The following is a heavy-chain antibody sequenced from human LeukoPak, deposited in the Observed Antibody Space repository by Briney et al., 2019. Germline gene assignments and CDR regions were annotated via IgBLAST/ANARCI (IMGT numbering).Heavy chain of an antibody. J-gene: IGHJ4*02. V-gene: IGHV1-69*04. CDR1: GGTFSSYA. CDR2: IIPILGIA. CDR3: ARGSNYYDSSGYYYNY. D-gene: IGHD3-22*01. Sequence: GASVKVSCKASGGTFSSYAISWVRQAPGQGLEWMGRIIPILGIANYAQKFQGRVTITADKSTSTAYMELSSLRSEDTAVYYCARGSNYYDSSGYYYNYWGQGTLVTVSS.